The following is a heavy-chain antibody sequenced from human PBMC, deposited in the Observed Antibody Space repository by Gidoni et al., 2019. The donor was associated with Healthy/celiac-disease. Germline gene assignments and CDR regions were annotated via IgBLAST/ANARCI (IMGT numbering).Heavy chain of an antibody. V-gene: IGHV3-7*03. D-gene: IGHD5-18*01. CDR1: GFTFSSYW. J-gene: IGHJ3*02. CDR2: IKQDGSEK. CDR3: ARDPFDTAMDFDI. Sequence: EVQLVESGGGLVQPGGSLRLSCAASGFTFSSYWMSWVRQAPGKGLEWVANIKQDGSEKYYVDSVKGRFTISRDNAKNSLYLQMNSLRAEDTAVYYCARDPFDTAMDFDIWGQGTMVTVSS.